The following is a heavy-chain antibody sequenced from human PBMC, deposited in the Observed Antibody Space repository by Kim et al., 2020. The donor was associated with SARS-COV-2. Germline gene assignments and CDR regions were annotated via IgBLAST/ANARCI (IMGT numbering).Heavy chain of an antibody. Sequence: GGCLRLSCADSGFTFSRSGMVWGRPAPGTGLEYISSINPNGGTTYYANSVKGRFTISRDDSKKTLYVQMDSLTVEDMAVYYCARGGGGFLDYWGQGILVTVSS. J-gene: IGHJ4*02. V-gene: IGHV3-64*01. CDR2: INPNGGTT. CDR1: GFTFSRSG. CDR3: ARGGGGFLDY. D-gene: IGHD1-26*01.